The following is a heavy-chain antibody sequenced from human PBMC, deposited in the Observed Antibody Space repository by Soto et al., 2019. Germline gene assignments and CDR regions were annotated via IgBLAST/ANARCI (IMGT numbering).Heavy chain of an antibody. D-gene: IGHD5-18*01. Sequence: PSETLSLTCTVSGGSISSGDYYWSWIRQPPGKGLEWIGYIYYSGSTYYNPSLKSRVTISVDTSKNQFSLKLSSVTAADTAVYYCARGGYSYGYESWFDPWGQGTLVTVSS. CDR1: GGSISSGDYY. J-gene: IGHJ5*02. V-gene: IGHV4-30-4*01. CDR2: IYYSGST. CDR3: ARGGYSYGYESWFDP.